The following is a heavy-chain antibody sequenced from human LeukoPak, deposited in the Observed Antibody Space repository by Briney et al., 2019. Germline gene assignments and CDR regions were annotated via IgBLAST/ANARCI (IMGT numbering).Heavy chain of an antibody. CDR2: INTAGDT. V-gene: IGHV3-13*01. CDR1: GFTFSRLD. J-gene: IGHJ4*02. CDR3: VRGGEPGFDY. Sequence: PGGSLRLSCAASGFTFSRLDMHWVRQPTGKGLQWVSGINTAGDTYYEGSVKGLFTISRENGKNSLYLQMNNLRAGDTAVYYCVRGGEPGFDYWGQGILVTVSS. D-gene: IGHD3-16*01.